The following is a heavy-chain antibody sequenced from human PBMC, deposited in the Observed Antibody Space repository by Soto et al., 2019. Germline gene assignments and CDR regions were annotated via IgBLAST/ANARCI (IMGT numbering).Heavy chain of an antibody. CDR2: INHSGGT. CDR3: ARGHLGYSSSWSGFDY. Sequence: QVQLQQWGAGLLKPSETLSLTRAVYDGSFSGYYWSWIRQPPGKGLEWIGEINHSGGTNYNPSLESRVTISVDASNNQFSLKLTSVTAADTAVYYCARGHLGYSSSWSGFDYWGQGTLVTVSS. V-gene: IGHV4-34*01. CDR1: DGSFSGYY. D-gene: IGHD6-13*01. J-gene: IGHJ4*02.